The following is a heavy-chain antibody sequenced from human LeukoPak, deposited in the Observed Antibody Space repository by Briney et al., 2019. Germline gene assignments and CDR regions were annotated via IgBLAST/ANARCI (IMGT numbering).Heavy chain of an antibody. D-gene: IGHD1-1*01. CDR2: IYGGVNT. J-gene: IGHJ4*02. CDR3: AKSPKTGFLFDY. CDR1: GFTVSSNY. V-gene: IGHV3-66*01. Sequence: GGSLRLSCAASGFTVSSNYMSWVRQAPGKGLEWVSVIYGGVNTVYADSVQGRFTISRDNSKNALFLEMNSLRAEDTAVYYCAKSPKTGFLFDYWGKGTLVTVSS.